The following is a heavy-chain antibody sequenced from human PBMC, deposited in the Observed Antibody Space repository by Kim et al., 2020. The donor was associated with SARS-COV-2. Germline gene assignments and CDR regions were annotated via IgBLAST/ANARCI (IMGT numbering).Heavy chain of an antibody. Sequence: SETLSLTCTVSGGSISSYYWSWIRQPPGKGLEWIGYIYYSGSTNYNPSLKSRVTISVDTSKNQFSLKLSSVTAADTAVYYCAREVQPYYDFWSGYSHYYYYMDVWGKGTTVTVSS. CDR3: AREVQPYYDFWSGYSHYYYYMDV. CDR1: GGSISSYY. J-gene: IGHJ6*03. D-gene: IGHD3-3*01. V-gene: IGHV4-59*01. CDR2: IYYSGST.